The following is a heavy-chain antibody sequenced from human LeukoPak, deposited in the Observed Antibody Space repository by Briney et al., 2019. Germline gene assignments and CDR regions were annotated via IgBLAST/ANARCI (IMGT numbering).Heavy chain of an antibody. CDR1: GYTFTSYA. CDR3: ASHMVEEGARYWFDP. J-gene: IGHJ5*02. V-gene: IGHV1-69*04. D-gene: IGHD2-21*01. CDR2: IIPILGIA. Sequence: ASVKVSCKASGYTFTSYAISWVRQAPGQGLEWMGRIIPILGIANYAQKFQGRVTITADKSTSTAYMELSSLRSEDTAVYYCASHMVEEGARYWFDPWGQGTLVTVSS.